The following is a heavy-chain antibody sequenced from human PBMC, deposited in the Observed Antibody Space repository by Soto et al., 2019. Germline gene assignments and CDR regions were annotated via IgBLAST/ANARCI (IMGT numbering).Heavy chain of an antibody. CDR3: ARVNWGGATRV. CDR2: IYHSGST. V-gene: IGHV4-38-2*01. D-gene: IGHD1-26*01. Sequence: PSETLSLTCAVSGYSISSGYYWGWIRQPPGKGLEWIGSIYHSGSTYYNPSLKSRVTISVDTSKNQFSLKLSSVTAADTAVYYWARVNWGGATRVWGQGTLVTVSS. CDR1: GYSISSGYY. J-gene: IGHJ4*02.